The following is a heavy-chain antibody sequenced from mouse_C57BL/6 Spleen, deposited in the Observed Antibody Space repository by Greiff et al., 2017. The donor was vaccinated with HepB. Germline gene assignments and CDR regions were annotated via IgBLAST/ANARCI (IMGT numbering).Heavy chain of an antibody. CDR2: IYPRSGNT. CDR1: GYTFTSYG. J-gene: IGHJ4*01. CDR3: AEFGDVEVHY. V-gene: IGHV1-81*01. D-gene: IGHD3-3*01. Sequence: QVQLQQSGAELARPGASVKLSCKASGYTFTSYGISWVKQRTGQGLEWIGEIYPRSGNTYYNEKFKGKATLTADKSSSTAYMELRSLTSEDSAVYFCAEFGDVEVHYWGQGTSVTVSS.